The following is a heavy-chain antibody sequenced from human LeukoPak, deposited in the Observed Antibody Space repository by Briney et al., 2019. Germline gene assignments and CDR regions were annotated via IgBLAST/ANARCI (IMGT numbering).Heavy chain of an antibody. CDR2: IYTSGST. CDR3: ARGYDFWSGYYWES. D-gene: IGHD3-3*01. Sequence: SETLSLTCTVSGGSISSYYWSWIRQPAGKGLEWIGRIYTSGSTNYNPSLKSRVTMSVDTSKNQFSLKLSSVTAADTAVYYCARGYDFWSGYYWESWGQGTLVTVSS. V-gene: IGHV4-4*07. J-gene: IGHJ4*02. CDR1: GGSISSYY.